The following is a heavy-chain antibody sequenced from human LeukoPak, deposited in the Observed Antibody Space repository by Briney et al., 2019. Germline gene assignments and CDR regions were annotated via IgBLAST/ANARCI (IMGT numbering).Heavy chain of an antibody. CDR2: IYYSGST. D-gene: IGHD3-22*01. V-gene: IGHV4-31*03. CDR3: ARAYCYDSSENNWFDP. J-gene: IGHJ5*02. CDR1: GGSISSGGYY. Sequence: SQTLSLTCTVSGGSISSGGYYWSWLRQHPGKGLEWIGYIYYSGSTYYNPSLKSRVTISVDTSKNQFSLKLSSVTAADTAVYYCARAYCYDSSENNWFDPWGQGTLVTVSS.